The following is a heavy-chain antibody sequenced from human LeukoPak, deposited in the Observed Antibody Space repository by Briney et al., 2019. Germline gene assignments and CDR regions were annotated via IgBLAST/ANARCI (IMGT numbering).Heavy chain of an antibody. V-gene: IGHV3-15*01. D-gene: IGHD1-1*01. Sequence: GGSLRLSCAASGFTFSNAWMSWVRQAPGKGLEWVGRIKSKTDGGTTDYAAPVKGRFTISRDDSKNTLSLQMNSPIAEDTAVYYCTTDTTAFDYWGQGTLVTVSS. J-gene: IGHJ4*02. CDR1: GFTFSNAW. CDR2: IKSKTDGGTT. CDR3: TTDTTAFDY.